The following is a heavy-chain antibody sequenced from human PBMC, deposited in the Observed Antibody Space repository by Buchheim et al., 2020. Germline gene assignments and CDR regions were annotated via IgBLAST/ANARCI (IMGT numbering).Heavy chain of an antibody. J-gene: IGHJ5*02. Sequence: EVQLVESGGGLVQPGGSLRLSCAASGFTFSSYWMSWVRQAPGKGLEWVANIKHDGSEKYYVDSVKGRFTISIDNAKTSLSLQMNSLRAEDTAVYYCARVDSSGYEYWFDPWGQGTL. CDR3: ARVDSSGYEYWFDP. V-gene: IGHV3-7*01. CDR2: IKHDGSEK. CDR1: GFTFSSYW. D-gene: IGHD3-22*01.